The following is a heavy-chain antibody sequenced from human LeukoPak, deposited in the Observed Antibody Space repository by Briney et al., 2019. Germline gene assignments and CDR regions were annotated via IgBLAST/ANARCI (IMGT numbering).Heavy chain of an antibody. Sequence: QTGVSLRLSCAASGFTFSSYWMHWVRQAPGKGRVWISRINSDGSGTSYADSVKGRFTISRDNAKNTLYLQMNSLGAEDTAVYYCARADDGANSWVNYWGQGTLVTVSS. V-gene: IGHV3-74*01. D-gene: IGHD4-23*01. CDR2: INSDGSGT. CDR3: ARADDGANSWVNY. J-gene: IGHJ4*02. CDR1: GFTFSSYW.